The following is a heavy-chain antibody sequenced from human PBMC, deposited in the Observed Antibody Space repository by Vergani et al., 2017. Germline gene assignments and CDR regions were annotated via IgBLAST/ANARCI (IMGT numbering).Heavy chain of an antibody. D-gene: IGHD6-13*01. V-gene: IGHV3-30*03. Sequence: QVQLVESGGGVVQPGRSLRLSCAASGFTFSSYGMHWVRQAPGKGLEWVAVISYDGSNKYYADSVKGRFTISRDNSKNTLYLQMNSLRAEDTAVYYCARSARDSSSWDYYYGMDVWGQGTTVTVSS. J-gene: IGHJ6*02. CDR1: GFTFSSYG. CDR2: ISYDGSNK. CDR3: ARSARDSSSWDYYYGMDV.